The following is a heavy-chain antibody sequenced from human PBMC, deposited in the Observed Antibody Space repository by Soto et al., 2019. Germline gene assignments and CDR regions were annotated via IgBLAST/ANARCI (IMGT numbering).Heavy chain of an antibody. D-gene: IGHD4-4*01. Sequence: SETLSLTCTVSGGSISSYYWSWIRQPPGKGLEWIGYIYYSGSTNYNPSLKSRVTISVDTSKNQFSLKLSSVTAADTAVYYCARDHSNYLYFQHWGQGTLVTVSS. CDR2: IYYSGST. CDR1: GGSISSYY. J-gene: IGHJ1*01. V-gene: IGHV4-59*01. CDR3: ARDHSNYLYFQH.